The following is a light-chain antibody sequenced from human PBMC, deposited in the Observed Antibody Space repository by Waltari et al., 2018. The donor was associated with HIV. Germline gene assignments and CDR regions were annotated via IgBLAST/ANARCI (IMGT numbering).Light chain of an antibody. CDR1: SSNIGSNY. CDR2: RNI. CDR3: AAWDDSLLYV. J-gene: IGLJ1*01. V-gene: IGLV1-47*01. Sequence: QSVLTQPPSASGTPGQRVTISCSGSSSNIGSNYVYWYQQLPGTAPKLLIYRNIQRPSGVPDRFSGSKSGTSASLAISGVRSEDEADYYCAAWDDSLLYVFGTGTKVTVL.